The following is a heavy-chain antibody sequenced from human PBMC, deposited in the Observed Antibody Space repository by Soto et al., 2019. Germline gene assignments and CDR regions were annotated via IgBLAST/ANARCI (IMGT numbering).Heavy chain of an antibody. CDR1: GFTFSTYA. CDR3: AKNYQFDS. D-gene: IGHD2-2*01. V-gene: IGHV3-23*01. J-gene: IGHJ4*02. Sequence: PGGSLRLSCATSGFTFSTYAMSWVRQAPGKGLDWVSSIHSSGVTYYAGSVKGRFTSSRDNSKNTLYLQLNSLRAEDTAIYYCAKNYQFDSWGQGTRVTVSS. CDR2: IHSSGVT.